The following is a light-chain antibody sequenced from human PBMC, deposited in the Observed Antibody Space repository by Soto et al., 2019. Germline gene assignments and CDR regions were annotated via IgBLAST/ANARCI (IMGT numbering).Light chain of an antibody. J-gene: IGLJ1*01. CDR2: EVS. CDR1: SSDVGSYNL. Sequence: QSVLTQPASVSGSPGQSITISCTGTSSDVGSYNLVSWYQQHPGKAPKLMIYEVSKRPSGVSNRFSGSKSGSTASLTISGLQAEDEADYYCCSYAGSSTFLYVFGTGTKVTVL. V-gene: IGLV2-23*02. CDR3: CSYAGSSTFLYV.